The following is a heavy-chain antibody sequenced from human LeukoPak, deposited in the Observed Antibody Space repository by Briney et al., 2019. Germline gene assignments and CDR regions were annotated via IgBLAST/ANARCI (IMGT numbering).Heavy chain of an antibody. CDR3: AKDFTHYGSGRPYYMDV. CDR2: ISYDGSNK. D-gene: IGHD3-10*01. J-gene: IGHJ6*03. V-gene: IGHV3-30*04. Sequence: GRSLRLSCAASGFTFSSYAIHWVRQAPGKGLEWVAVISYDGSNKNYADSVKGRFTISRDNSKNTVFLQMNSLRIEDTAMYYCAKDFTHYGSGRPYYMDVWGEGTTVIISS. CDR1: GFTFSSYA.